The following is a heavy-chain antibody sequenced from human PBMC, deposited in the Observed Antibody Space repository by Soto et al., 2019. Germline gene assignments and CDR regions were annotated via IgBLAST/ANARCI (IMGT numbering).Heavy chain of an antibody. CDR3: AKTGESGNDWGRFDP. CDR1: GFTFSAFG. J-gene: IGHJ5*02. D-gene: IGHD3-16*01. V-gene: IGHV3-30*18. CDR2: ISSDGSNK. Sequence: QVQLVESGGGVVRPGRSLRLSCAASGFTFSAFGMHWVRQAPGKGLELVAVISSDGSNKHYADSVKCRFTICRDNYKNTVYLQMNGLRTEDTAAYYCAKTGESGNDWGRFDPWGQGTLVTVSS.